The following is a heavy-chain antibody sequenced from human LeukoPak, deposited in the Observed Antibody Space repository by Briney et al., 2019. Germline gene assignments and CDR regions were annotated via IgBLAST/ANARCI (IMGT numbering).Heavy chain of an antibody. V-gene: IGHV4-59*01. Sequence: PSETLSLTCTVSGGSISSYYWSWIRQPPGKGLEWIGYTYYSGSTNYNPSLKSRVTISVDTSKNQFSLKLSSVTAADTAVYYCARGQLERRIGWFDPWGQGTLVTVSS. D-gene: IGHD1-1*01. J-gene: IGHJ5*02. CDR3: ARGQLERRIGWFDP. CDR1: GGSISSYY. CDR2: TYYSGST.